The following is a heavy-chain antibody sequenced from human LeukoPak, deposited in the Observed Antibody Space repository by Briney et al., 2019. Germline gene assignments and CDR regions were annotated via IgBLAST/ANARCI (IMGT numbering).Heavy chain of an antibody. CDR1: GGTFSSYA. V-gene: IGHV1-69*13. J-gene: IGHJ6*03. CDR2: IIPIFGTA. Sequence: ASVKVSCKASGGTFSSYAISWVRQAPGQGLEWMGGIIPIFGTANYAQKFQGRVTITADESTSTAYMELSSLRSEDTAVYYCARHVTYYYYYYMDVWGKGTAVTVSS. D-gene: IGHD4-11*01. CDR3: ARHVTYYYYYYMDV.